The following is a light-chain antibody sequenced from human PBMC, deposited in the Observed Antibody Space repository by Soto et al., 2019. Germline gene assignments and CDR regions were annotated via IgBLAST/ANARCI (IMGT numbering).Light chain of an antibody. Sequence: QSALTQPASLSGSPGQPITISCTGTSTDVGRYNYVSWYQQHPGKAPKLMIYDVANRPSGVSNRFSGSKSGITASLTISGLQAEDEADYYCSSYTTSSTYVFGTGTKVTVL. CDR1: STDVGRYNY. CDR2: DVA. CDR3: SSYTTSSTYV. J-gene: IGLJ1*01. V-gene: IGLV2-14*01.